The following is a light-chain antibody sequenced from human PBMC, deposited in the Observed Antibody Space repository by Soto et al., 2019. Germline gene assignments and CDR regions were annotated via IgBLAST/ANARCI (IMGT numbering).Light chain of an antibody. V-gene: IGLV2-8*01. Sequence: QSVLTQPPSASGSPGQSVAISCTGTSSDVGGYNYVSWYQQHPGKAPKLMIYEVNKRPSGVPDRFSGSKSGNTAYLTVSGLNAEDEDDYYCSSYAGSSNVFGTGTKVTVL. J-gene: IGLJ1*01. CDR2: EVN. CDR1: SSDVGGYNY. CDR3: SSYAGSSNV.